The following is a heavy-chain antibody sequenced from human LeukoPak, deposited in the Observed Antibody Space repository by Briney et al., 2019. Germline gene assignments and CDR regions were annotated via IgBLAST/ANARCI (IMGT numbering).Heavy chain of an antibody. V-gene: IGHV3-48*03. CDR1: GWIFISYE. J-gene: IGHJ4*02. D-gene: IGHD5-24*01. CDR3: ARAKMATGGGIFDY. Sequence: PGGSLRLSCGCTGWIFISYEMNWVRQAPGEGLEWVSYISGSGATTYYADSVKGRFTISRDNAKNSLSLQMNSLRAEDTAVYYCARAKMATGGGIFDYWGQGALVTVSS. CDR2: ISGSGATT.